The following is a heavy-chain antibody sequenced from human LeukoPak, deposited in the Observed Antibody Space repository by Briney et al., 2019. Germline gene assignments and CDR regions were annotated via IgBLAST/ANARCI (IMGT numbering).Heavy chain of an antibody. J-gene: IGHJ4*02. Sequence: SVKVSCKASGGTFSSYAISWVRQAPGQGLEWMGGIIPIFGTANYAQKFQGRVTITADESTSTAYMELSSLRSEDTAVCYCAREASVAADPLDYWGQGTLVTVSS. CDR3: AREASVAADPLDY. CDR2: IIPIFGTA. V-gene: IGHV1-69*01. CDR1: GGTFSSYA. D-gene: IGHD6-19*01.